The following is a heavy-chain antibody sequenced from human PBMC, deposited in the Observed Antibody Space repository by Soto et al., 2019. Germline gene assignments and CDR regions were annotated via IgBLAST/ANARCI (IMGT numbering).Heavy chain of an antibody. CDR3: AREGIAAALDY. CDR1: GFTFSSYS. CDR2: ISSSSSYI. V-gene: IGHV3-21*01. J-gene: IGHJ4*02. D-gene: IGHD6-13*01. Sequence: EVQLVESGGGLVKPGGSARLSCAASGFTFSSYSMNWVRQAPGKGLEWVSSISSSSSYIYYADSVKGRFTISRDNAKNSLYLQVNSLRAEDTAVYYCAREGIAAALDYWGQGTLVTVSS.